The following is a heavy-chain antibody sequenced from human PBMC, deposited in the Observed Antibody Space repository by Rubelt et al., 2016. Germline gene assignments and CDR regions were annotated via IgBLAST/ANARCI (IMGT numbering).Heavy chain of an antibody. CDR2: IYDSGST. D-gene: IGHD2-15*01. V-gene: IGHV4-59*01. CDR1: GGSISSYY. J-gene: IGHJ4*02. CDR3: ARLVGGSSPDY. Sequence: QVQLQESGPGLVKPSETLSLTCTVSGGSISSYYWSWIRQPPGKGLEWIGYIYDSGSTNYNPSLKSRVTISVDSSKNQFSLKLSSVTAADTAVYYCARLVGGSSPDYWGQGTLVTVSS.